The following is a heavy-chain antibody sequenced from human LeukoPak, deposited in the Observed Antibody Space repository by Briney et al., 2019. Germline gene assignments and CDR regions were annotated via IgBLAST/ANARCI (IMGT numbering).Heavy chain of an antibody. D-gene: IGHD2-2*01. V-gene: IGHV1-8*02. J-gene: IGHJ6*02. Sequence: ASVKVSCKASGYTFTSYDINWVRQATGQGLEWMRWMNPNSGNTGYAQKFQGRVTMTRNTSISTAYMELSSLRSEDTAVYYCARGSRYCSSTSCYAGLSGYYYYGMDVWGQGTTVTVSS. CDR1: GYTFTSYD. CDR2: MNPNSGNT. CDR3: ARGSRYCSSTSCYAGLSGYYYYGMDV.